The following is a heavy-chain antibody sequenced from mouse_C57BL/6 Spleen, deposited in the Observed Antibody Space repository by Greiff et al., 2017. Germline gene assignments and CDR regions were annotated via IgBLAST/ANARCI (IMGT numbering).Heavy chain of an antibody. CDR2: ISSGSSTI. Sequence: EVKLMESGGGLVKPGGSLKLSCAASGFTFSDYGMHWVRQAPEKGLEWVAYISSGSSTIYYADTVKGRFTISRDNAKNTLFLQMTSLRSEDTAMYYCARQMDSLYAMDYWGQGTSVTVSS. CDR3: ARQMDSLYAMDY. J-gene: IGHJ4*01. D-gene: IGHD2-3*01. V-gene: IGHV5-17*01. CDR1: GFTFSDYG.